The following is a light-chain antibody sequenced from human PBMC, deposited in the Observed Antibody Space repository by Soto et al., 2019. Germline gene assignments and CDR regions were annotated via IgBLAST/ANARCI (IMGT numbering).Light chain of an antibody. CDR1: SSDVGAYNY. CDR3: SSYTSSSTPV. V-gene: IGLV2-14*01. Sequence: QSALTQPVSVSGSPGQSITMSCTETSSDVGAYNYVYWYRQHTGKAPKLIIYDVSNRPSGVSNRFSGSKSGTTASLTISGLQAEDEADYYCSSYTSSSTPVFGTGTKVTVL. J-gene: IGLJ1*01. CDR2: DVS.